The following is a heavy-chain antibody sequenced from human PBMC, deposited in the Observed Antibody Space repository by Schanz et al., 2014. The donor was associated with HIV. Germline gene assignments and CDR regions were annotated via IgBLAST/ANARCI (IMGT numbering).Heavy chain of an antibody. CDR1: GFTFNNYG. D-gene: IGHD6-6*01. CDR2: ISSNTNYI. V-gene: IGHV3-21*01. J-gene: IGHJ6*02. CDR3: ASTEFPYSSSSDYYYGMDV. Sequence: DVQLVESGGGLVKRGGSLRLSCAASGFTFNNYGVNWVRQAPGKGLEWISSISSNTNYINYADSVKGRFTISRDNAKNSLYLQMNSLRAGDTAVYYCASTEFPYSSSSDYYYGMDVWGQGTTVTVSS.